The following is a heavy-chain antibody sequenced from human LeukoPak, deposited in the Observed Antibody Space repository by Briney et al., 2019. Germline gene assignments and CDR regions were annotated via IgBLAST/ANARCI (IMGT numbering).Heavy chain of an antibody. CDR3: ARDGRAGSGYYRKDDY. CDR1: GFTFSSYW. CDR2: IKQDRSEK. V-gene: IGHV3-7*01. J-gene: IGHJ4*02. D-gene: IGHD3-22*01. Sequence: GGSLRLSCAASGFTFSSYWMTWVRQAPGKGLEWVANIKQDRSEKYYVGSVKGRFTISRDNAKNSLYLQMNSLRAEDTAVYYCARDGRAGSGYYRKDDYRGQGTLVTVSS.